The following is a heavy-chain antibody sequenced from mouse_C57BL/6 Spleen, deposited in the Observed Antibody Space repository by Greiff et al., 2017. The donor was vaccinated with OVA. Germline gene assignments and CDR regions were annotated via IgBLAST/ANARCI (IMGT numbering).Heavy chain of an antibody. D-gene: IGHD2-5*01. CDR3: ARSAYLYSNYGFAY. J-gene: IGHJ3*01. CDR1: GYAFSSSW. V-gene: IGHV1-82*01. Sequence: QVQLQQSGPELVKPGASVKISCKASGYAFSSSWMNWVKQRPGKGLEWIGRIYPGDGDTNYNGKFKGKATLTADKSSSTAYMQLSSLTSEDSAVYFCARSAYLYSNYGFAYWGQGTLVTVSA. CDR2: IYPGDGDT.